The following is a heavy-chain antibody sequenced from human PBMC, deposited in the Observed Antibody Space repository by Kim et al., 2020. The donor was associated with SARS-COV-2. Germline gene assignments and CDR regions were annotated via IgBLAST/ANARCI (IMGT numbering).Heavy chain of an antibody. CDR3: AKPHSSGPHDAFDI. J-gene: IGHJ3*02. V-gene: IGHV3-30*18. CDR2: ISYDGSNK. CDR1: GFTFSSYG. Sequence: GGSLRLSCAASGFTFSSYGMHWVRQAPGKGLEWVAVISYDGSNKYYADSVKGRFTISRDNSKNTLYLQMNSLRAEDTAVYYCAKPHSSGPHDAFDIWGQGTMVTVSS. D-gene: IGHD3-22*01.